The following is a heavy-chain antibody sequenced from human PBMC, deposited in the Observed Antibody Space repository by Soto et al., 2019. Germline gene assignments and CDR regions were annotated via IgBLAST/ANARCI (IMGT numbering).Heavy chain of an antibody. Sequence: GGSLRLSCAASGFTFSSYGMHWVRQAPGKGLEWVAVIWYDGSNKYYADSVKGRFTISRDNSKNTLYLQMNSLRVEDTAMYYCARARLSSSSWYKWAFDPWGQGTLVTVSS. J-gene: IGHJ5*02. CDR3: ARARLSSSSWYKWAFDP. CDR2: IWYDGSNK. D-gene: IGHD6-13*01. V-gene: IGHV3-33*01. CDR1: GFTFSSYG.